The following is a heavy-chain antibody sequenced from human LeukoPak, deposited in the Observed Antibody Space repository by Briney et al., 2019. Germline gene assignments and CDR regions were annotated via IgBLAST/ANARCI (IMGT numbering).Heavy chain of an antibody. J-gene: IGHJ4*02. D-gene: IGHD6-19*01. CDR1: GFTFSTYT. Sequence: GGSLRLSCAASGFTFSTYTMNWVRQASGKGLEWVSSITSGSGYIYYADSVKGRFTISRDNAKNSLYLQMNSLRAEDTALYYCARVYNSGQNDYWGQGTLVTVSS. CDR2: ITSGSGYI. CDR3: ARVYNSGQNDY. V-gene: IGHV3-21*01.